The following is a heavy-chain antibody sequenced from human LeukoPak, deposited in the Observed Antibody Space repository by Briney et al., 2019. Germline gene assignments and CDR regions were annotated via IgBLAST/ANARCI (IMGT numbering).Heavy chain of an antibody. CDR3: ARDFWAYDSSGYSSRSAEYFQH. D-gene: IGHD3-22*01. J-gene: IGHJ1*01. Sequence: GGSLRLSCAASGFTVSSNYMSWVRQAPGKGLEWVSVIYSGGSTYYADSVKGRFTISGDNSKNTLYLQMYSLRAEDTAVYYCARDFWAYDSSGYSSRSAEYFQHWGQGTLVTVSS. V-gene: IGHV3-66*01. CDR2: IYSGGST. CDR1: GFTVSSNY.